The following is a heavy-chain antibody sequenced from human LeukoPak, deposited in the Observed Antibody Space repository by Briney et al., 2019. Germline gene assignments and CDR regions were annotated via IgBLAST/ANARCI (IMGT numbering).Heavy chain of an antibody. V-gene: IGHV3-33*06. J-gene: IGHJ4*02. D-gene: IGHD5-24*01. CDR3: AKDRDGYNPGYFDY. Sequence: PGRSLRLSCAASGFTFSSYGMHWVRQAPGKGLEWVAVIWYDGSNKYYADSVKGRFTISRDNSKNTLYLQMNSLRAEDTAVYYCAKDRDGYNPGYFDYWGQVTLVTVSS. CDR1: GFTFSSYG. CDR2: IWYDGSNK.